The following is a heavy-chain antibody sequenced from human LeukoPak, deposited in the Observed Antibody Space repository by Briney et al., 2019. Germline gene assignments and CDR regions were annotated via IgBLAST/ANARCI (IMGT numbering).Heavy chain of an antibody. CDR3: ARGPYGSGSED. J-gene: IGHJ4*02. V-gene: IGHV4-59*01. Sequence: SETLSLTCTVSGGSISSYYWSWIRQPPGKGLEWIGYIYYSGSTNYNPSLKSRVTISVDTSKNQFSLKLSSVTAADTAVYYCARGPYGSGSEDWGQGTLVTVSS. CDR1: GGSISSYY. CDR2: IYYSGST. D-gene: IGHD3-10*01.